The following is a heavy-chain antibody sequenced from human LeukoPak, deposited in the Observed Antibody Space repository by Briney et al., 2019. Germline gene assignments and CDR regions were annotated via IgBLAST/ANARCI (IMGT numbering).Heavy chain of an antibody. D-gene: IGHD3-22*01. V-gene: IGHV3-30*03. Sequence: GGSLRLPCAGSGFTFNGYVLHWVRQAPGKELEGVGLTSFDVSLTYAHSLKGPFIISSDSSKNTLYPQLNSLRTDDTAVYYCARECYSSGRAAALDHWGQGTLVTVSS. J-gene: IGHJ4*02. CDR1: GFTFNGYV. CDR3: ARECYSSGRAAALDH. CDR2: TSFDVSLT.